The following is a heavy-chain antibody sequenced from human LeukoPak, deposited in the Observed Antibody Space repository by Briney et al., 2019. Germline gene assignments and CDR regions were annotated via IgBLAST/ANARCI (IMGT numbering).Heavy chain of an antibody. J-gene: IGHJ4*02. V-gene: IGHV1-18*04. CDR1: GYTFTGYY. CDR2: ISAYNGNT. D-gene: IGHD6-19*01. CDR3: ARRSIAVAGTADY. Sequence: ASVKVSCKASGYTFTGYYMHWVRQAPGQGLEWMGWISAYNGNTNYAQKLQGRVTMTTDTSTSTACMELRSLRSDDTAVYYCARRSIAVAGTADYWGQGTLVTVSS.